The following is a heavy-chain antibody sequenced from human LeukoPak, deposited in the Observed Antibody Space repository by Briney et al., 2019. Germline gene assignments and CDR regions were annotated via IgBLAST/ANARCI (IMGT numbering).Heavy chain of an antibody. CDR3: AKGSAAGYCSGGSCYYGYYFDY. V-gene: IGHV3-23*01. CDR2: ISGSGGST. J-gene: IGHJ4*02. D-gene: IGHD2-15*01. CDR1: GFTFSSYA. Sequence: SGGSLRLSCAASGFTFSSYAMSWVRQAPGKGLEWVSAISGSGGSTYYADSVKGRFTISRDNSKNTLYLQMNSLRAEDTAVYYCAKGSAAGYCSGGSCYYGYYFDYWGQGTLVTASS.